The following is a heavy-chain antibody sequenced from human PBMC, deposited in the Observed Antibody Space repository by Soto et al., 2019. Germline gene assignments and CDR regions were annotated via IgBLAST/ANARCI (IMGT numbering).Heavy chain of an antibody. V-gene: IGHV3-23*01. CDR3: AKVNYYDSTGYFRHFDS. J-gene: IGHJ4*02. CDR1: GFTFGTYA. CDR2: ISASVTGT. D-gene: IGHD3-22*01. Sequence: PGGSLRLSCSGSGFTFGTYAMSWVRQAPGKGLEWVSIISASVTGTFSAASVKGRFAISRDNSRNTVHLQMNSLRPEDTAVYFCAKVNYYDSTGYFRHFDSWGQGTQVTVSS.